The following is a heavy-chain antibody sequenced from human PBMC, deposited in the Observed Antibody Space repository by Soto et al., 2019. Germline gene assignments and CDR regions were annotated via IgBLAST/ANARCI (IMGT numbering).Heavy chain of an antibody. J-gene: IGHJ4*02. CDR3: AHWHYYDSSRAPTD. CDR2: IYWDDDK. Sequence: QITLKESGPTLVKPTQTLTLTCTFSGFSLSTRGVGVGWIRQPPGKALEWLAVIYWDDDKRYSPSLNSRLTITKDTSKNQVVLTMTSMDPVDTGTYYCAHWHYYDSSRAPTDWGQGTLVTVSS. CDR1: GFSLSTRGVG. D-gene: IGHD3-22*01. V-gene: IGHV2-5*02.